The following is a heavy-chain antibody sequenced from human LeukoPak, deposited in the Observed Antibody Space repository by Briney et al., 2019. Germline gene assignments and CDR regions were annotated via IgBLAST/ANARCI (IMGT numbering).Heavy chain of an antibody. V-gene: IGHV4-59*01. J-gene: IGHJ5*02. Sequence: SETLSLTCTVSGGSISSYYWSWIRQPPGKGLEWIGYIYYSGSTNYNPSLKSRVTISVDTSKNQFSLKLSSVTAADTAVYYCARDDGVAVFDPWGQGTPVTVSS. CDR2: IYYSGST. CDR1: GGSISSYY. CDR3: ARDDGVAVFDP. D-gene: IGHD2-8*01.